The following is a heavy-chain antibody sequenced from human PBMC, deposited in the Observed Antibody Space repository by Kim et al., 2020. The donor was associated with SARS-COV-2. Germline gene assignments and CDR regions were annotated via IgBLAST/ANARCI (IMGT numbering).Heavy chain of an antibody. D-gene: IGHD3-3*01. J-gene: IGHJ3*02. CDR3: ALGEYYDFWSGYSGLLSAFDI. CDR2: ISYDGSNK. Sequence: GGSLRLSCAASGFTFSSYGMHWVRQAPGKGLEWVAVISYDGSNKYYADSVKGRFTISRDNSKNTLYLQMNSLRAEDTAVYYCALGEYYDFWSGYSGLLSAFDIWGQGTMVTVSS. CDR1: GFTFSSYG. V-gene: IGHV3-30*03.